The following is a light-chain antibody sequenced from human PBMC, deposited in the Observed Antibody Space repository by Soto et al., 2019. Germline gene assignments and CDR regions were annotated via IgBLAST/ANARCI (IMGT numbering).Light chain of an antibody. J-gene: IGKJ1*01. CDR2: DAS. Sequence: GDRVTITCRASQSISSWLAWYQQKPGKAPKLLIYDASSLHSGVPSRFSGSGSGTEFTLTISSLQPDDFATYYCQQYNTYSWTFGQGTKVDIK. CDR1: QSISSW. V-gene: IGKV1-5*01. CDR3: QQYNTYSWT.